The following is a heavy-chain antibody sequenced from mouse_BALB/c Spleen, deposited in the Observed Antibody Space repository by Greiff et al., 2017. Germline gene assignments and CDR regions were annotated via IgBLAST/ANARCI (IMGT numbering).Heavy chain of an antibody. J-gene: IGHJ4*01. Sequence: EVQLQQSGTVLARPGASVKMSCKASGYTFTSYWMHWVKQRPGQGLEWIGAIYPGNSDTSYNQKFKGKAKLTAVTSTSTAYMELSSLTNEDSAVYYCTREGYYYGSSYYAMDYWGQGTSVTVSS. CDR1: GYTFTSYW. CDR2: IYPGNSDT. CDR3: TREGYYYGSSYYAMDY. D-gene: IGHD1-1*01. V-gene: IGHV1-5*01.